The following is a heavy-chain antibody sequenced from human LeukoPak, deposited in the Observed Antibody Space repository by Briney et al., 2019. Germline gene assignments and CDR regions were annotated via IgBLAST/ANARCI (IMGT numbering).Heavy chain of an antibody. V-gene: IGHV3-23*01. CDR3: ARDLKGRNWFDP. J-gene: IGHJ5*02. CDR1: GFTFSDYG. CDR2: ISGSGIST. Sequence: GGSLRLSCAAAGFTFSDYGMNWVRQAPGKGLEWVSGISGSGISTYYADSVKGRFTISRDNAKNTLYLQMNSLRAEDTAVYYCARDLKGRNWFDPWGQGTLVTVSS.